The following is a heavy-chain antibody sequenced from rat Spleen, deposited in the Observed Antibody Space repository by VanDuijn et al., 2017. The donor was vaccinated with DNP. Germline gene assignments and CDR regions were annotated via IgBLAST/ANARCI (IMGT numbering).Heavy chain of an antibody. Sequence: EVQLQESGSGLVKPSQSLSLTCSVTGYSITSNYWGWIRKFPGNKMEYIGHISYSGNTNYNPSLKSRISITRDTSKNHLFLHLNSVTTEDTATYYCARWTRYFDYWGQGVMVTVSS. CDR2: ISYSGNT. J-gene: IGHJ2*01. CDR3: ARWTRYFDY. V-gene: IGHV3-1*01. D-gene: IGHD1-7*01. CDR1: GYSITSNY.